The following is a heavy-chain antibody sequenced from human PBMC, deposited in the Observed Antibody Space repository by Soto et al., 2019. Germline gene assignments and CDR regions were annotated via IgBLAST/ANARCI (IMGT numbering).Heavy chain of an antibody. CDR2: IYYRGNT. CDR3: ARREGLATFSYYFDY. V-gene: IGHV4-39*01. D-gene: IGHD3-9*01. J-gene: IGHJ4*02. Sequence: PSETLSLTCSVSGDSINSDNYYWGWIRQPPGKGLEWIGSIYYRGNTYYNPSLKTRVTISLDKSKSQFSLKLNSVTAADSAVYFCARREGLATFSYYFDYWGQGTLVTVSS. CDR1: GDSINSDNYY.